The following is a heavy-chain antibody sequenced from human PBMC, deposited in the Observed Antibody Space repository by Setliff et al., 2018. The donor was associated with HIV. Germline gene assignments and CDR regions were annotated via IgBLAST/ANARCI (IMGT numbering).Heavy chain of an antibody. CDR3: ARAISAAGIAPFDF. D-gene: IGHD6-13*01. CDR2: IYFSGTT. Sequence: SETLSLTCAVYGGSISSHYWSWIRQPPGKGLEWIGYIYFSGTTNYNPSLKSRVTISVDTSKNQFSLNLNSVTAADTAVYYCARAISAAGIAPFDFWGQGTLVTVSS. J-gene: IGHJ4*02. V-gene: IGHV4-59*11. CDR1: GGSISSHY.